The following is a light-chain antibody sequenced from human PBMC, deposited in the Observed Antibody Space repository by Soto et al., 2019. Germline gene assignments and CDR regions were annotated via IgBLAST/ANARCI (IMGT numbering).Light chain of an antibody. CDR1: SSNVGSYKL. Sequence: QSALTQPASVSGSPGQSITISCTGTSSNVGSYKLVSWYQQHPGKAPKLMIFEVNKRPSGVSNRFSGSKSGNTASLTISGLNVEDEADYYCCSSGGSPTDVFGTGTKLTVL. V-gene: IGLV2-23*02. J-gene: IGLJ1*01. CDR2: EVN. CDR3: CSSGGSPTDV.